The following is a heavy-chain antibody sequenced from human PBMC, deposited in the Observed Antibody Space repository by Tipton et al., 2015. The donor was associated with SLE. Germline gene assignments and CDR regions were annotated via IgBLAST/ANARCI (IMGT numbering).Heavy chain of an antibody. CDR1: GGSISSYY. V-gene: IGHV4-39*07. D-gene: IGHD6-13*01. CDR2: IYYSGGT. CDR3: ARAGSSSWYGDYFDY. J-gene: IGHJ4*02. Sequence: TLSLTCTVSGGSISSYYWGWIRQPPGKGLEWIGSIYYSGGTYYNPSLKSRVTISVDTSKNQFSLKLSSVTAADMAVYYCARAGSSSWYGDYFDYWGQGTLVTVSS.